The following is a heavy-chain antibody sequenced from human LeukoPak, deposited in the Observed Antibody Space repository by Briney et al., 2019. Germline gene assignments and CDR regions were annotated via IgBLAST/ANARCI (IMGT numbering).Heavy chain of an antibody. Sequence: GESLNISWKGSGYSFTSYWIGWVRQMPGKGLEWRGIIHPGDSDTKYSPSFQGQVTISDAKSISTAYLQWSSLKASATAMYYCARHEGHGMDVWGQGTTVTVSS. J-gene: IGHJ6*02. CDR1: GYSFTSYW. V-gene: IGHV5-51*01. CDR2: IHPGDSDT. CDR3: ARHEGHGMDV.